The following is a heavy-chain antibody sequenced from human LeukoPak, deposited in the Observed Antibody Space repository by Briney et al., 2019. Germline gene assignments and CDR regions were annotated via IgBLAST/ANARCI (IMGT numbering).Heavy chain of an antibody. CDR3: ARNDGSGSNPHFAY. Sequence: GGSLRLSCAASGFTFSSFEMSWVRQAPGKGLEWLSYIRSSGSYTNYADSVKGRFTISRDNAKNSLYLQMNSLRAEDTAVYYCARNDGSGSNPHFAYWGQGTLVTVSS. CDR2: IRSSGSYT. CDR1: GFTFSSFE. D-gene: IGHD3-10*01. V-gene: IGHV3-48*03. J-gene: IGHJ4*02.